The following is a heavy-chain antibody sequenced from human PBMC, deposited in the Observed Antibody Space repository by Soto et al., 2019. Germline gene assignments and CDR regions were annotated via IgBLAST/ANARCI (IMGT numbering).Heavy chain of an antibody. CDR3: ARDDADTYYYHYMDV. CDR1: GFTFSSYA. J-gene: IGHJ6*03. CDR2: ISGSSSTI. V-gene: IGHV3-48*01. D-gene: IGHD2-2*01. Sequence: GGSLRLSCAASGFTFSSYAMSWVRQAPGKGLEWVSAISGSSSTIYYADSVKGRFTISRDNAKSSLYRQMNSLRAEDTAVYCCARDDADTYYYHYMDVWGKGTTVTVSS.